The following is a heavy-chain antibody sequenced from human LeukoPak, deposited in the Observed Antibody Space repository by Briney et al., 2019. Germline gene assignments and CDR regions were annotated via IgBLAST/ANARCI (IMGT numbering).Heavy chain of an antibody. CDR2: ISSSGSII. J-gene: IGHJ6*03. D-gene: IGHD6-13*01. CDR3: AKEGYSRGYYSYYYMDV. Sequence: GGSLRLSGAASGFTFSSYEMNWVRQAPGKGLEWVSYISSSGSIIYYADSVKGRFTISRDNAKNSLYLQMNSLRAEDTAVYYCAKEGYSRGYYSYYYMDVWGKGTTVTVSS. CDR1: GFTFSSYE. V-gene: IGHV3-48*03.